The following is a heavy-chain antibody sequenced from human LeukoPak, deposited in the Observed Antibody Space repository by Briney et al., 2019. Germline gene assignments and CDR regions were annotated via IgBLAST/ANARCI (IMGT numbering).Heavy chain of an antibody. Sequence: GESLKISCKGSGYSFTSYWIGWVRQMPGKGLEWMGIIYPGDSDTRYSPSFQGQVTISADKSISTAYLQWSSLKASDTAMYYCARIPKKYSSGWYVVYFDYWGQGTLVTVSS. CDR1: GYSFTSYW. CDR3: ARIPKKYSSGWYVVYFDY. CDR2: IYPGDSDT. J-gene: IGHJ4*02. D-gene: IGHD6-19*01. V-gene: IGHV5-51*01.